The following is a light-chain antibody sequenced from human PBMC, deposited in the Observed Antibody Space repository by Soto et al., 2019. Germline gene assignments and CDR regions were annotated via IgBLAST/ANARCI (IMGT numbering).Light chain of an antibody. CDR2: EAS. V-gene: IGKV3-20*01. J-gene: IGKJ1*01. CDR3: QQYGRSPWT. Sequence: EIVLTQSPGTLSLSPGERATLSCRASQSVSSYLAWYQQKPGQAPRLLMYEASNRATGIPARFSGGGSGTDFTLTISRLEPEDFAVYYCQQYGRSPWTFGQGTKVDI. CDR1: QSVSSY.